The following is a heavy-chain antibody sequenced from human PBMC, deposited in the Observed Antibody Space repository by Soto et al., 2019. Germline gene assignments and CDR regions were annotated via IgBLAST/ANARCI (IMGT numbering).Heavy chain of an antibody. J-gene: IGHJ6*02. CDR1: GYTLTELS. CDR2: FDPEDGET. D-gene: IGHD3-10*01. V-gene: IGHV1-24*01. Sequence: GAAVKVSCKVSGYTLTELSMHWVRQAPGKGXEWMGGFDPEDGETIYAQKFQGRVTMTEDTSTDTAYMELSSLRSEDTAVYYCATGGPYGSGSYYKVGYYYYGMDVWGQGTTVTVSS. CDR3: ATGGPYGSGSYYKVGYYYYGMDV.